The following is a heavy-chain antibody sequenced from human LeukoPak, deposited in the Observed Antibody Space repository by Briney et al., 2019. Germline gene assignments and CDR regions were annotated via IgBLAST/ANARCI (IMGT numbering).Heavy chain of an antibody. D-gene: IGHD6-19*01. J-gene: IGHJ4*02. CDR3: ARTGGGYSSGTTYYFDY. CDR1: GYTFTSYD. V-gene: IGHV1-8*01. CDR2: MNPNSGNT. Sequence: ASVKVSCKASGYTFTSYDINWVRQATGQGLEWMGWMNPNSGNTGYAQKFQGRVTMTRNTSISTAYMELSSLRSEDTAAYYCARTGGGYSSGTTYYFDYWGQGTLVTVSS.